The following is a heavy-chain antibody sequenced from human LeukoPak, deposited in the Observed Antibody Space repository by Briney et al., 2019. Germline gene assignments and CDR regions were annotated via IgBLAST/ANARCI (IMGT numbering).Heavy chain of an antibody. CDR3: ARDLALDIVVVPAAMGWFDP. D-gene: IGHD2-2*03. CDR2: IYYSGST. V-gene: IGHV4-39*07. Sequence: SETLSLTCTVSSGSISSSSYYWGWIRQPPGKGLEWIGSIYYSGSTYYNPSLKSRVTISVDTSKNQFSLKLSSVTAADTAVYYCARDLALDIVVVPAAMGWFDPWGQGTLVTVSS. CDR1: SGSISSSSYY. J-gene: IGHJ5*02.